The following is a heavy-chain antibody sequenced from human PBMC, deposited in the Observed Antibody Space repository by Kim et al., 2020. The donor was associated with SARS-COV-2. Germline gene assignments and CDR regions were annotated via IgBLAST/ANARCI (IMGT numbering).Heavy chain of an antibody. V-gene: IGHV1-69*01. CDR3: ARRDIAARTFDY. J-gene: IGHJ4*02. D-gene: IGHD6-6*01. Sequence: NYAQKFQGRGTITADESTSTAYMELSSLRSEDTAVYYCARRDIAARTFDYWGQGTLVTVSS.